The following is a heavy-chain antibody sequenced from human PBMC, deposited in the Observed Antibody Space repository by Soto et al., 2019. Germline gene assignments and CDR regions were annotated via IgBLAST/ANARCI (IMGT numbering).Heavy chain of an antibody. CDR1: GFTFSSYG. CDR3: ARVPRGYSYGYQFIYYYYGMDV. J-gene: IGHJ6*02. D-gene: IGHD5-18*01. CDR2: IWYDGSNK. V-gene: IGHV3-33*01. Sequence: GGSLRLSCAASGFTFSSYGMHWVRQAPGKGLEWVAVIWYDGSNKYYADSVKGRFTISRDNSENTLYLQMNSLRAEDTAVYYCARVPRGYSYGYQFIYYYYGMDVWGQETTVTVSS.